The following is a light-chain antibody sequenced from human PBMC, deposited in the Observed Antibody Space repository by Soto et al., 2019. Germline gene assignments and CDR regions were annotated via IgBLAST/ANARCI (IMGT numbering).Light chain of an antibody. CDR3: QQYNSYPLT. CDR1: QSVSSW. V-gene: IGKV1-5*03. CDR2: KAS. J-gene: IGKJ4*01. Sequence: DIQMTQSPSTLSASVGDRVTITCRASQSVSSWLAWYQQKPGEAPKLLIYKASSLESGVPSRFSGSGSGTEFTLTISSLQPDDFATYYCQQYNSYPLTFGGGTQVEIK.